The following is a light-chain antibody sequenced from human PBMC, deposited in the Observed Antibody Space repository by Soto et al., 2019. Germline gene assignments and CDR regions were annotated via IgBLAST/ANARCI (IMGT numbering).Light chain of an antibody. CDR2: QDN. J-gene: IGLJ1*01. V-gene: IGLV3-1*01. CDR3: QAWDNNTGV. CDR1: ELGDKY. Sequence: SSELTQPPSVSVSPGQTASISCSGDELGDKYACWYQQKPGQSPVLVIYQDNKRPSGIPERFSGSNSGNTATLTISGTQAMDEADYYCQAWDNNTGVFGTGTKLTVL.